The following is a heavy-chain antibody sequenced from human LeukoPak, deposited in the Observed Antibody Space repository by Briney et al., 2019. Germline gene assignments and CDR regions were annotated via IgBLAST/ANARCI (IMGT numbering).Heavy chain of an antibody. CDR3: ARDSGGYCSSTSCYAYDY. CDR1: GYTFTSYY. CDR2: INPSGGST. Sequence: ASVKVSCKASGYTFTSYYMHWVRQAPGQGLEWMGIINPSGGSTSYAQKLQGRVTMTTDTSTSTAYMELRSLRSDDTAVYYCARDSGGYCSSTSCYAYDYWGQGTLVTVSS. D-gene: IGHD2-2*01. J-gene: IGHJ4*02. V-gene: IGHV1-46*01.